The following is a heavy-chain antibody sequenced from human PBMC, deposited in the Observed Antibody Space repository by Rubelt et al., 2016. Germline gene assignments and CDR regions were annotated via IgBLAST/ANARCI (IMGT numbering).Heavy chain of an antibody. CDR3: ARQMSDLWLFDS. CDR1: GFSFSSSW. CDR2: IKQDGTEK. D-gene: IGHD3-10*01. V-gene: IGHV3-7*02. J-gene: IGHJ4*02. Sequence: GGSLRLSCAASGFSFSSSWMTWVRQAPGKGLEWVANIKQDGTEKYYVDSVKGRFTISRDNAKNSLFLQMNSLRVEDTAVYYCARQMSDLWLFDSWGQGTLVTVSS.